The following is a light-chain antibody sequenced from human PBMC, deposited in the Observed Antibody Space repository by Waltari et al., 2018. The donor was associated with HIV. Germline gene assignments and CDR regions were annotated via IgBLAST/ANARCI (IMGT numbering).Light chain of an antibody. V-gene: IGLV2-14*03. CDR3: TKYTSTSVLNL. CDR1: GDLPY. Sequence: QSAPTRLASVPGSPGKPIPTPGLNLGDLPYVSCYQQYPGNAPKLLIYEVSNRPSGVSNRFSGSKSGNTASLTISGLQADDEADYYCTKYTSTSVLNLFGGGTKVTVL. CDR2: EVS. J-gene: IGLJ2*01.